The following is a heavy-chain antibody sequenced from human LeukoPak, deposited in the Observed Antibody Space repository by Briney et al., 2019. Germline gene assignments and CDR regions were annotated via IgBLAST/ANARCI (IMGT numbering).Heavy chain of an antibody. Sequence: PGGSLRLSCAASGFTFNTYTMNWVRQAPGKGLEWVSSVSTSSSYIYYADSLRGRFTISRDNAKNSLFLQMNSLRAEDTAVYYCAKDVAFTVVTPFYFDYWGQGTLVTVSS. CDR3: AKDVAFTVVTPFYFDY. CDR2: VSTSSSYI. D-gene: IGHD4-23*01. CDR1: GFTFNTYT. J-gene: IGHJ4*02. V-gene: IGHV3-21*01.